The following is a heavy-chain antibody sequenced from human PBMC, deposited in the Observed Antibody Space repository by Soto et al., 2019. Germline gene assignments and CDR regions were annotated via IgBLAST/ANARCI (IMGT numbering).Heavy chain of an antibody. D-gene: IGHD5-18*01. J-gene: IGHJ6*02. CDR3: ARGGDPDTAMVPTYYYYYGMDV. CDR2: VIPIFGTA. Sequence: GASVKVSCKGSGGTFSSHAISWGRQGPGQRAEWKGGVIPIFGTANYEQKFQGGVTITADESTSTAYMELSSLRSEDTAVYYCARGGDPDTAMVPTYYYYYGMDVWGQGTTVTVSS. V-gene: IGHV1-69*13. CDR1: GGTFSSHA.